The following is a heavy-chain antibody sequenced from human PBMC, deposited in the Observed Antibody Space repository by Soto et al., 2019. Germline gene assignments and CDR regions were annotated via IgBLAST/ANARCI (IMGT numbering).Heavy chain of an antibody. D-gene: IGHD3-10*01. Sequence: LGESLKISCKGSGYSFTSYWIGWVRQMPGKGLEWMGIIYPGDSDTRYSPPFQGQVTISADKSISTAYLQWSSLKASDTAMYYCASPFYGSGSHSDAFDIWGQGTMVTVSS. CDR1: GYSFTSYW. CDR3: ASPFYGSGSHSDAFDI. CDR2: IYPGDSDT. J-gene: IGHJ3*02. V-gene: IGHV5-51*01.